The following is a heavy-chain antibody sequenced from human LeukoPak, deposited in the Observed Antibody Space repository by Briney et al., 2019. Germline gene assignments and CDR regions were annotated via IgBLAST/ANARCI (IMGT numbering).Heavy chain of an antibody. CDR3: ARDLDYYGSGSFFNI. V-gene: IGHV1-2*02. Sequence: SSVKVSCKASGYTFTAYSMHWVRQAPGQGLEWMGWINPNSGGTNYAQKFQGRVTMTRDTSITTAYMELSRLRSDDTAVYYCARDLDYYGSGSFFNIWGQGTMVTVSS. D-gene: IGHD3-10*01. CDR2: INPNSGGT. J-gene: IGHJ3*02. CDR1: GYTFTAYS.